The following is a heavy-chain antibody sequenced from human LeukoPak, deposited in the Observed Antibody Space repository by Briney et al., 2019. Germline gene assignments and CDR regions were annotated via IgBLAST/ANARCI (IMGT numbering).Heavy chain of an antibody. CDR2: ITRDGSST. V-gene: IGHV3-74*01. CDR1: GFTFSSSW. Sequence: GGSLRLTCAASGFTFSSSWMHWVRQAPGKGLVWVSRITRDGSSTTYADSMKGRFTTSRDNAKNTLYLQMDSLRDDDTAVYYCARDPGCESWSPFWGGMDVWGNGTTVTVSS. J-gene: IGHJ6*04. CDR3: ARDPGCESWSPFWGGMDV. D-gene: IGHD3-16*01.